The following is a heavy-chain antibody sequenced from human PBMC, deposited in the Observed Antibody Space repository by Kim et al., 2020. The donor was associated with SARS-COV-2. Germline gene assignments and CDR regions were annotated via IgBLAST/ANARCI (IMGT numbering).Heavy chain of an antibody. D-gene: IGHD3-10*01. CDR3: ARGGGSGLSYYCGMDV. CDR1: GGSVSSGSYY. V-gene: IGHV4-61*01. J-gene: IGHJ6*02. CDR2: IYYSGST. Sequence: SETLSLTCTVSGGSVSSGSYYWSWIRQPPGKGLEWIGYIYYSGSTNYNPSLKSRVTISVDTSKNQFSLKLSSVTAADTAVYYCARGGGSGLSYYCGMDVWGQGTTVTVSS.